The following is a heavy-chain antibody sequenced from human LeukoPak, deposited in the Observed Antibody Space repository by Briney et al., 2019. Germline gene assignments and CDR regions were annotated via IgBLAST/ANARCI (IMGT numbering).Heavy chain of an antibody. Sequence: SETLSLTCTVSGGSISSYYRNWIRQPPGKGLEWIGYIYYSGSTNYNPSLKSRVTISVDTSKNQFSLNLTSVTAADTAVYYCASSNWLRDANFDSWGQGTLVTVSS. J-gene: IGHJ4*02. V-gene: IGHV4-59*01. CDR3: ASSNWLRDANFDS. CDR2: IYYSGST. CDR1: GGSISSYY. D-gene: IGHD6-13*01.